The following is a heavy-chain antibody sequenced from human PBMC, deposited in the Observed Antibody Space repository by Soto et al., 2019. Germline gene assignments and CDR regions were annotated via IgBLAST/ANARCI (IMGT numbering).Heavy chain of an antibody. D-gene: IGHD1-26*01. CDR1: GFSLSTDEVG. Sequence: QITLKESGPPLVKLTQTLTLTCTFSGFSLSTDEVGVGWIRQPPGKALEWLALVYWDDDKSYSPSLKRRLTITKHTTNTPVLLTMTKTAPVDAAPSFCGHGRYESGRTDTSDCWSQGTMVIV. CDR3: GHGRYESGRTDTSDC. J-gene: IGHJ3*01. V-gene: IGHV2-5*02. CDR2: VYWDDDK.